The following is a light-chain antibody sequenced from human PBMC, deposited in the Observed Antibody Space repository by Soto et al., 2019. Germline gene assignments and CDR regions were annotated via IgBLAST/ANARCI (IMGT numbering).Light chain of an antibody. V-gene: IGLV1-47*01. CDR1: SSNIGSNY. Sequence: QAVVTQTPSASGTLGQRVTISCSGSSSNIGSNYVCWYQQLPGTAPKLLIYRSNQRPSGVPDRFSGSKSGTSASLAISGLRSEDEADYDCAAWDDSLSGPVFGGGTKVTVL. J-gene: IGLJ2*01. CDR2: RSN. CDR3: AAWDDSLSGPV.